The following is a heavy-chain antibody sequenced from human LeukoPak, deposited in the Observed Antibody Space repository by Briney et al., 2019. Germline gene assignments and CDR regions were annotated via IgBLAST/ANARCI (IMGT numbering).Heavy chain of an antibody. V-gene: IGHV4-39*01. CDR2: IYYSGNT. CDR1: GGSISSSGSY. CDR3: AIHIVVVPAAKKKNWFDP. D-gene: IGHD2-2*01. Sequence: PSETLSLTCTVSGGSISSSGSYWGWIRQPPGKGLEWIGSIYYSGNTYNPSLKSRVTISVDTSKNQFSLKLSSVTAVDTAVYYCAIHIVVVPAAKKKNWFDPWGQGTLVTVSS. J-gene: IGHJ5*02.